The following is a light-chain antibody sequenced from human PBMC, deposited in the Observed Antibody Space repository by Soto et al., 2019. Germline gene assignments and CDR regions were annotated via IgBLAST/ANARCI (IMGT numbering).Light chain of an antibody. CDR3: LLYYGGAQVL. V-gene: IGLV7-43*01. CDR2: STS. J-gene: IGLJ2*01. Sequence: QGVVTQEPSLTVSPGGTVTLTCASSALAVTSAYYTNWLQQKPGQAPRALIYSTSEKHSWTPARFSGSLLGGKAALTLSAAQPEDEADYYCLLYYGGAQVLFGGGTKLTVL. CDR1: ALAVTSAYY.